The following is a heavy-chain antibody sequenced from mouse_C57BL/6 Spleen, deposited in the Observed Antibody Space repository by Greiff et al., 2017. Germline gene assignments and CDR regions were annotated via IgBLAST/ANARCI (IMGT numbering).Heavy chain of an antibody. D-gene: IGHD1-1*01. Sequence: QVQLKQPGTELVKPGASVKLSCKASGYTFTSYWMHWVKQRPGQGLEWIGNINPSNGGTNYNEKFKSKATLTVEKSSSTAYMQLSGLTSEDSAVYDCARSRITTVVGYYFDYWGQGTTLTVSS. CDR2: INPSNGGT. V-gene: IGHV1-53*01. CDR1: GYTFTSYW. J-gene: IGHJ2*01. CDR3: ARSRITTVVGYYFDY.